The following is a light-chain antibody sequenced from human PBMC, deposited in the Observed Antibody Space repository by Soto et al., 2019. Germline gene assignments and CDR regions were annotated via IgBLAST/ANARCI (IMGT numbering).Light chain of an antibody. J-gene: IGKJ5*01. CDR1: QSVSSD. Sequence: EIVLTQSPATLSLSPGERDTLSCRARQSVSSDLACYQQKPGQAPRLLIYDASNRATGIPARFSGSGSGTEVTLTISSLEREDFAVYYGQPRSNWITFGQGTRLEIK. CDR3: QPRSNWIT. V-gene: IGKV3-11*01. CDR2: DAS.